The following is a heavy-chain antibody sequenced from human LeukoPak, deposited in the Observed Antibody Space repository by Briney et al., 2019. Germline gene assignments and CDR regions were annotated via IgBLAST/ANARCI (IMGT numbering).Heavy chain of an antibody. CDR2: ISGSGGST. J-gene: IGHJ5*02. CDR3: AKDWDYYGSGSYLA. Sequence: PGGSRRLSSAAPEFTFSSYAMSWFGQAPGRGLDWASAISGSGGSTYYADSVKGRFTISRDNSKNTLYLQMNSLRAEDTAVYYCAKDWDYYGSGSYLAWGQGTLVTVSS. V-gene: IGHV3-23*01. D-gene: IGHD3-10*01. CDR1: EFTFSSYA.